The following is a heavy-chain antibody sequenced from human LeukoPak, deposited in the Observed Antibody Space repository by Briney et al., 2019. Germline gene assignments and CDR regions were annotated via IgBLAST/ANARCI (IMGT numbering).Heavy chain of an antibody. V-gene: IGHV1-46*01. CDR2: INPSGGST. Sequence: ASVKVSCKASGYTFTSYYMHWVRQAPGQGLEWMGIINPSGGSTSYAQKFQGRVTMTRDTSTSTVYRELSSLRSEDTAVYYCARDRGELNFDYWGQGTLVTVSS. CDR3: ARDRGELNFDY. J-gene: IGHJ4*02. D-gene: IGHD1-26*01. CDR1: GYTFTSYY.